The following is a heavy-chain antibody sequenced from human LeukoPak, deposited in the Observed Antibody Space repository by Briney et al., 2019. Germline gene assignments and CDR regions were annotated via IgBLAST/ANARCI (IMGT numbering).Heavy chain of an antibody. CDR2: IYHSGST. V-gene: IGHV4-30-2*01. CDR3: ARSLPAPKLGYMDV. Sequence: SETLPLTCTVSGGSISSGGYYWSWIRQPPGKGLEWIGYIYHSGSTYYNPSLKSRVTISVDRSKNQFSLKLSSVTAADTAVYYCARSLPAPKLGYMDVWGKGTTVTVSS. J-gene: IGHJ6*03. D-gene: IGHD2-2*01. CDR1: GGSISSGGYY.